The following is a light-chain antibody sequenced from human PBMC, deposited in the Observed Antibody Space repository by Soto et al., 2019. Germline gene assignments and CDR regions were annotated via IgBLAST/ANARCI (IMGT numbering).Light chain of an antibody. CDR1: QSVNNDY. CDR3: QQYVSSPLT. J-gene: IGKJ4*01. V-gene: IGKV3-20*01. Sequence: ETVLTQSPGTLSLSPGERATLSCRATQSVNNDYLAWYQQRPGLAPRLLIFGASGRSTGIPDRFSGRGSGPDFTVTISRLEPEHCAIDYCQQYVSSPLTFGGGTKVEIK. CDR2: GAS.